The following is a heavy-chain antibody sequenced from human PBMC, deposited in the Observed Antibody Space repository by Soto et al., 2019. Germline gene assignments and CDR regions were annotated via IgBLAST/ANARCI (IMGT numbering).Heavy chain of an antibody. CDR3: ARRGEWLSGVYYYYGMDV. V-gene: IGHV3-33*01. CDR2: IWYDGSNK. J-gene: IGHJ6*02. Sequence: GGSLRLSCAASGFTFSSYGMHWVRQAPGKGLEWVAVIWYDGSNKYYADSVKGQFTISRDNSKNTLYLQMNSLRAEDTAVYYCARRGEWLSGVYYYYGMDVWGQGTTVTVSS. D-gene: IGHD3-3*01. CDR1: GFTFSSYG.